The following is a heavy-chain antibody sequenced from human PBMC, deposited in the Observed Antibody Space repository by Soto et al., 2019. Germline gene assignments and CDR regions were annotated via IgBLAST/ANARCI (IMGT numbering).Heavy chain of an antibody. CDR2: ISYYGTNE. Sequence: QVQLVESGGGVVQPGRSLRLSCEASGFTFSGYGMHWVRQAPGKGLEWVAVISYYGTNEYYEDSVKGRFTISRDNSKNTLYLQMNSLRIEDTAVYFCAKEDPSGRYSIDYWGQGSQVTVSS. CDR3: AKEDPSGRYSIDY. V-gene: IGHV3-30*18. J-gene: IGHJ4*02. D-gene: IGHD1-26*01. CDR1: GFTFSGYG.